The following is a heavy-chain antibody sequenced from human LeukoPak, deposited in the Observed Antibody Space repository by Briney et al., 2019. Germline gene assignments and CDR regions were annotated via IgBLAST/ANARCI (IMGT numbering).Heavy chain of an antibody. Sequence: SGGSLRLSCAASGFTFSSYGMHWVRQAPGKGLEWVTVISYDGSNKYYAASGKGRFTISRDNSKNTLYLQMNSLRAEDTAVYYCAREAVAGAPYFDYWGQGTLVTVSS. CDR3: AREAVAGAPYFDY. J-gene: IGHJ4*02. V-gene: IGHV3-30*03. CDR2: ISYDGSNK. CDR1: GFTFSSYG. D-gene: IGHD6-19*01.